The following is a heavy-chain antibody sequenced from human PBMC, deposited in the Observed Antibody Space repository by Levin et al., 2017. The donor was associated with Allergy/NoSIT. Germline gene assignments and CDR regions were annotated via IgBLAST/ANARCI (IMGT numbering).Heavy chain of an antibody. J-gene: IGHJ6*02. CDR1: GFSFSIYG. CDR3: AKGGDMDV. Sequence: GESLKISCAASGFSFSIYGLHWVRQAPGKGLEWVALITSDGSNKFFADSVKGRFTISRDNFKNTLHLQMDSLRPEDTAVYYCAKGGDMDVWGQGTTVTVSS. D-gene: IGHD3-10*01. CDR2: ITSDGSNK. V-gene: IGHV3-30*18.